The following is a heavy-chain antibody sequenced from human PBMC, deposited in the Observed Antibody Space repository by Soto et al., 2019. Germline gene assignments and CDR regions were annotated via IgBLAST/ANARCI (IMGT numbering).Heavy chain of an antibody. Sequence: EVKLVESGGGLVKTGGSLRLSCAASDFSFTDSWMNWVRQSPGRGLEWVGRLKPRTDGGAIDYAAAVKGRFTISGDESANTVYLNRNSLKVEVTAVYFCVRDRRGYYDSSAHYYFAHGGQGTLVTVSS. CDR2: LKPRTDGGAI. D-gene: IGHD3-22*01. CDR3: VRDRRGYYDSSAHYYFAH. CDR1: DFSFTDSW. V-gene: IGHV3-15*07. J-gene: IGHJ4*02.